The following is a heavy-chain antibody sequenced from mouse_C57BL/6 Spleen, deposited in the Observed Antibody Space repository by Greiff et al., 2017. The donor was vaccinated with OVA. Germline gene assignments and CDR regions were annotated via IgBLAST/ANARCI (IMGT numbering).Heavy chain of an antibody. V-gene: IGHV1-59*01. CDR2: IDPSDSYT. CDR1: GYTFTSYW. J-gene: IGHJ4*01. CDR3: ARGGGSYYAMDY. Sequence: QVHVKQPGAELVRPGTSVKLSCKASGYTFTSYWMHWVKQRPGQGLEWIGVIDPSDSYTNYNQKFKGKATLTVDTSSSTAYMQLSSLTSEDSAVYYCARGGGSYYAMDYWGQGTSVTVSS.